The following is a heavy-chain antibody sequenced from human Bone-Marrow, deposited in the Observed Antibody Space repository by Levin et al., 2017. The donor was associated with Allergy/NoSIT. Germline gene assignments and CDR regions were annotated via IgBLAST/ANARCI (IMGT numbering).Heavy chain of an antibody. D-gene: IGHD3-16*01. CDR1: GGTFSTYP. Sequence: SVKVSCKASGGTFSTYPISWVRQAPGQGLEWMGGIIPTLGAANYARKFQGRVTITAHESTNIVFMEMTNLRSEDTAVYYCVRALGTVSGSGDVWGQGTKITVSS. J-gene: IGHJ6*02. CDR3: VRALGTVSGSGDV. V-gene: IGHV1-69*13. CDR2: IIPTLGAA.